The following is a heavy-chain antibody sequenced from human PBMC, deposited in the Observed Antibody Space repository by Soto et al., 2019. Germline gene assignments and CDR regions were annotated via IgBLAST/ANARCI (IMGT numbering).Heavy chain of an antibody. J-gene: IGHJ4*02. CDR1: GFTFSSYA. CDR3: AKETSRFAVPPALEY. D-gene: IGHD2-2*01. V-gene: IGHV3-30*18. CDR2: ISYDGRNK. Sequence: QVQLVESGGGVVQPGGSLRLSCAASGFTFSSYAMHWVRLAPGTGLEWVAGISYDGRNKFSADSVKGRFTISRDNSQNTLYLQMNSLRPEDTAVYYCAKETSRFAVPPALEYWGQGTLVTVS.